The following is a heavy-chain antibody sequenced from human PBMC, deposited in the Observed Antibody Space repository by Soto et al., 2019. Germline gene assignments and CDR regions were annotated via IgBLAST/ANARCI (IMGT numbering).Heavy chain of an antibody. D-gene: IGHD2-2*01. CDR2: INPSGGST. Sequence: ASVKVSCKASGFTFTSYYMHWVRQAPGQGLEWMGIINPSGGSTSYAQKFQGRVTMTRDTSTSTVYMELSSLRSEDTAVYYCARGERPAAMIYYYYYMDVWGKGTTVTVSS. J-gene: IGHJ6*03. CDR3: ARGERPAAMIYYYYYMDV. CDR1: GFTFTSYY. V-gene: IGHV1-46*03.